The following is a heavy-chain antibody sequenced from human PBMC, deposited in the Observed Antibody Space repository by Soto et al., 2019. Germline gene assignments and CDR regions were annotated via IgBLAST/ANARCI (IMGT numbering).Heavy chain of an antibody. V-gene: IGHV4-34*01. CDR1: GGSFSGYY. Sequence: PSETLSLTCAVYGGSFSGYYWSWIRQPPGKGLEWIGEINHSGSTNYNPSLKSRVTISVDTSKNQFSLKLSSVTAADTAVYYCARSYVHWFDPWGQGTLVTVS. D-gene: IGHD1-26*01. CDR3: ARSYVHWFDP. J-gene: IGHJ5*02. CDR2: INHSGST.